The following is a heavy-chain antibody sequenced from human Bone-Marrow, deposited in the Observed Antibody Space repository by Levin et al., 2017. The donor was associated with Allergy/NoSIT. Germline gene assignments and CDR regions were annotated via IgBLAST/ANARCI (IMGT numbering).Heavy chain of an antibody. CDR3: ARDWGQWLVMAKLDY. CDR2: INPNSGGT. V-gene: IGHV1-2*02. CDR1: GYTFTGYS. Sequence: PGESLKISCKASGYTFTGYSMHWVRQAPGQGLEWMGWINPNSGGTKYAQKFQGRVTMTRDTSISTAYMELSRLRSDDTAVYYCARDWGQWLVMAKLDYWGQGTLVTVSS. D-gene: IGHD6-19*01. J-gene: IGHJ4*02.